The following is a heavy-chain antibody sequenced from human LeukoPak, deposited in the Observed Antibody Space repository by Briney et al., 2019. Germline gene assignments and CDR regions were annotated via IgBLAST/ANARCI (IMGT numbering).Heavy chain of an antibody. CDR3: AKDRYSYAFEYSDS. CDR1: GFTFSSYA. J-gene: IGHJ4*02. Sequence: GGSLRLSCAASGFTFSSYAMHWVRQAPGKGLEWVAVISYDGSNKYYADSVKGRFTISRDNSKNTLSLQVSSLRTEDTAVYYCAKDRYSYAFEYSDSWGQGTLVTVSS. D-gene: IGHD5-18*01. V-gene: IGHV3-30-3*01. CDR2: ISYDGSNK.